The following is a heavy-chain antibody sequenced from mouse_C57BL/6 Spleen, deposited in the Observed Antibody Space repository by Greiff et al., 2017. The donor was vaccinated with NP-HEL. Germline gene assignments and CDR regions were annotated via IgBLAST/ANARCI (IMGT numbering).Heavy chain of an antibody. J-gene: IGHJ1*03. CDR1: GYTFTSYW. CDR2: IYPGSGST. CDR3: ARAFTTVVDWYFDV. Sequence: QVQLQQPGAELVKPGASVKMSCKASGYTFTSYWITWVKQRPGQGLEWIGDIYPGSGSTNYNEKFKSKATLTVDTSSSTAYMQLSSLTSEDSAVYYCARAFTTVVDWYFDVWGTGTTVTVSS. V-gene: IGHV1-55*01. D-gene: IGHD1-1*01.